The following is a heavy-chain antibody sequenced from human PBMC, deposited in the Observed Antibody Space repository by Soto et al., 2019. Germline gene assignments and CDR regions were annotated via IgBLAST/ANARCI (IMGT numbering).Heavy chain of an antibody. CDR1: GGSISSGGYY. CDR2: IYYSGST. J-gene: IGHJ6*02. CDR3: ARGVLEEQQLAPGYYYYYGMDV. D-gene: IGHD6-13*01. V-gene: IGHV4-31*03. Sequence: SETLSLTCTVSGGSISSGGYYWSWIRQHPGKGLEWIGYIYYSGSTYYNPSLKSRVTISVDTSKNQFSLKLSSVTAADTAVYYCARGVLEEQQLAPGYYYYYGMDVWGQGTTVTVSS.